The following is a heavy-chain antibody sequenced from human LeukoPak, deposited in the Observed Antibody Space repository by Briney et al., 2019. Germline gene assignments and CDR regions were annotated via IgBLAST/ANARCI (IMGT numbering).Heavy chain of an antibody. V-gene: IGHV3-23*01. J-gene: IGHJ4*02. Sequence: GGSLRLSCAASGFTFSSYAMSWVRQAPGKGLGWFSAISGSGGSTYYADSVKGRFTISRDNSKNTLYLQMNSLRAEDTAVYYCAKDTVVVVAATTLFDYWGQGTLVTVSS. CDR3: AKDTVVVVAATTLFDY. CDR2: ISGSGGST. CDR1: GFTFSSYA. D-gene: IGHD2-15*01.